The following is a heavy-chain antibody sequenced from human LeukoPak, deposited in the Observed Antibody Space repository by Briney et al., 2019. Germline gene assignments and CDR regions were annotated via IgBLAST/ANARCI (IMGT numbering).Heavy chain of an antibody. Sequence: SETLSLNCAVYGGSFSGYYWSWIRQPPGKGLEWIGEINHSGSTNYNPSRKSRVTISVDTSKNQFSLKLSSVTAADTAVYYCARGLSITMVRGTFDYWGQGTLLTVSS. D-gene: IGHD3-10*01. V-gene: IGHV4-34*01. J-gene: IGHJ4*02. CDR1: GGSFSGYY. CDR3: ARGLSITMVRGTFDY. CDR2: INHSGST.